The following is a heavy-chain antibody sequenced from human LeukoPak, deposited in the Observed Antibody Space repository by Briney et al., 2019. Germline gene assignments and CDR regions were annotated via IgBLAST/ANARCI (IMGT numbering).Heavy chain of an antibody. D-gene: IGHD1-26*01. CDR1: GFTFDDYA. V-gene: IGHV3-9*01. CDR2: ISWNSGSI. Sequence: GGSLRLSCAASGFTFDDYAMHWARQAPGKGLEWVSGISWNSGSIGYADSVKGRFTISRDNAKNSLYLQMNSLRAEDTALYYCAGFRVGATGIFDYWGQGTLVTVSS. J-gene: IGHJ4*02. CDR3: AGFRVGATGIFDY.